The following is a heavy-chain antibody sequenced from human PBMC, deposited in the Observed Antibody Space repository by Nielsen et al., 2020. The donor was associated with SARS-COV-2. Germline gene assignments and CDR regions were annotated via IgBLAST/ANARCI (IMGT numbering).Heavy chain of an antibody. CDR1: GGSISSYY. CDR2: IYYSGST. D-gene: IGHD5-18*01. J-gene: IGHJ6*03. CDR3: ARDQLWSSGYMDV. V-gene: IGHV4-59*12. Sequence: SETLSPTCTVSGGSISSYYWSWIRQPPGKGLEWIGYIYYSGSTNYNPSLKSRVTISVDTSKNQFSLKLSSVTAADTAVYYCARDQLWSSGYMDVWGKGTTVAGSS.